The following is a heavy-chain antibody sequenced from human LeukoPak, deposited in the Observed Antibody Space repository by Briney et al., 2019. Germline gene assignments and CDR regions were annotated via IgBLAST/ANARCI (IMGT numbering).Heavy chain of an antibody. J-gene: IGHJ6*02. Sequence: SETLSLTCAVYGGSFSGYYWSWIRQPPGKGLEWIGEINHSGSTNYNPSLKSRVTISVDTSKNQFSLKPSSVTAADTAVYYCARGEGYYYDSSGFTYYYGMDVWGQGTTVTVSS. V-gene: IGHV4-34*01. CDR3: ARGEGYYYDSSGFTYYYGMDV. CDR2: INHSGST. CDR1: GGSFSGYY. D-gene: IGHD3-22*01.